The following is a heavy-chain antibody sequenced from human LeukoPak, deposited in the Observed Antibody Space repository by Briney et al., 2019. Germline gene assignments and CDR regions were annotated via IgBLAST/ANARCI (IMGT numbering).Heavy chain of an antibody. V-gene: IGHV4-59*01. CDR3: ARDLKIGYNSGWYSFVY. D-gene: IGHD6-19*01. Sequence: SETLSLTCTVSGGSISPYYWGWIRQPPGKGLEWIGFIYYSGTTNYNPSLKSRVTISVDTSKNQFSLKMISVTAADTAVYYCARDLKIGYNSGWYSFVYWGQGILVTVSS. J-gene: IGHJ4*02. CDR2: IYYSGTT. CDR1: GGSISPYY.